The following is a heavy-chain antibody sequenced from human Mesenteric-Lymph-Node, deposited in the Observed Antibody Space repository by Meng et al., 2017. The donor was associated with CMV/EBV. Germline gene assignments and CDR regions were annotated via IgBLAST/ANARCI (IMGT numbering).Heavy chain of an antibody. J-gene: IGHJ2*01. CDR1: GGTFSSYA. Sequence: CKASGGTFSSYAISWVRQAPGQGLEGMGGIIPIFGTANYAQKFQGRVTITADKSTSTAYMELSSLRSEDTAVYYCARVRGDWYFDLWGRGTLVTVSS. CDR2: IIPIFGTA. D-gene: IGHD5-24*01. CDR3: ARVRGDWYFDL. V-gene: IGHV1-69*06.